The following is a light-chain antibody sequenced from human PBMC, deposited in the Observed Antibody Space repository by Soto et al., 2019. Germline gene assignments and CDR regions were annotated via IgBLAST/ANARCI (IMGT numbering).Light chain of an antibody. CDR3: QQYNILYT. CDR1: QSISSW. J-gene: IGKJ2*01. Sequence: DIQMTQSPSTLSASVGDRVTITCRASQSISSWLAWYPQKPGKAPKLLIYKASSLESRVPSRFSGSGSGTEFTLTISSLQPDDFATYYCQQYNILYTFGQGTKLEIK. CDR2: KAS. V-gene: IGKV1-5*03.